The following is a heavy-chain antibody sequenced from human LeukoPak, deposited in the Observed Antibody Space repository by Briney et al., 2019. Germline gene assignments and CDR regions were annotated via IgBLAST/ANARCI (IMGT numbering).Heavy chain of an antibody. Sequence: GASVKVSCKASGSVFTYYGFSWVRQAPGQGLEWMGIINPSGGSTSYAQKFQGRVTMTRDTSTSTVYMELSSLRSEDTAVYYCTRDPAVAGTSRGRGLWGDRNPSRAYQWFDPWGQGTLVTVSS. D-gene: IGHD6-19*01. CDR2: INPSGGST. V-gene: IGHV1-46*01. CDR1: GSVFTYYG. CDR3: TRDPAVAGTSRGRGLWGDRNPSRAYQWFDP. J-gene: IGHJ5*02.